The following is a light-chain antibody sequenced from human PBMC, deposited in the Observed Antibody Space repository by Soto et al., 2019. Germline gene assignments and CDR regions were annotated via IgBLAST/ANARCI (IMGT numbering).Light chain of an antibody. CDR1: SGHSSYI. CDR3: ETWDSNTRV. J-gene: IGLJ3*02. CDR2: LEGSGSY. Sequence: QLVLTQSSSASASLGSSVKLTCTLSSGHSSYIIAWHQQQPGKAPRYLMKLEGSGSYNKGSGVPDRFSGSSSGADRYLTISNIQFADEADYYCETWDSNTRVFGGGTQLTVL. V-gene: IGLV4-60*02.